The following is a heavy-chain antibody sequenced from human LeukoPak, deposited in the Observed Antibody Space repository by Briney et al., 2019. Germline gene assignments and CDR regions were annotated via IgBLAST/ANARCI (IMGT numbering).Heavy chain of an antibody. CDR1: GFRFGSYW. Sequence: PGESLRLSCVGSGFRFGSYWMTWVRQAPGKGLEWVANINRDGSVRNYVDSVKGRFTISRDNAQNSVFLQTNSLRAEDTAVYYCARDLSPADRGKYFDAFDIWGQGTKVTVSS. CDR2: INRDGSVR. D-gene: IGHD2/OR15-2a*01. J-gene: IGHJ3*02. V-gene: IGHV3-7*01. CDR3: ARDLSPADRGKYFDAFDI.